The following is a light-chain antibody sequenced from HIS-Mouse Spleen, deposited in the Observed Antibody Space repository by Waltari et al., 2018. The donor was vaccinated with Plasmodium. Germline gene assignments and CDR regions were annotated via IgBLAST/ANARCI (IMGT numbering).Light chain of an antibody. Sequence: SYELTQPPSVSVSPGQTARNTCSGDALPNAYAYWYQQKPGQAPVLVIYNDSERPSGIPERFSGSSSGTTVTLTISGVQAEDEADYYCQSADSSGTYVFGTGTKVTVL. CDR1: ALPNAY. CDR2: NDS. V-gene: IGLV3-25*03. J-gene: IGLJ1*01. CDR3: QSADSSGTYV.